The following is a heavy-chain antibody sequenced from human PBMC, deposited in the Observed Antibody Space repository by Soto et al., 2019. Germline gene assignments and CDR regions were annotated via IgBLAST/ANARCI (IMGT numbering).Heavy chain of an antibody. CDR1: GYTFTSYY. Sequence: QVQLVQSGAEVKKPGASVKVSCKASGYTFTSYYMHWVRQAPGQGLEWMGIINPSGGSTSYAQKFQGRVTMTRDTSTSTVYMELSSLRSEDTAVYYCARDERDVLMGSLGWFDPWGQGTLVTVSS. CDR2: INPSGGST. V-gene: IGHV1-46*03. CDR3: ARDERDVLMGSLGWFDP. D-gene: IGHD2-8*01. J-gene: IGHJ5*02.